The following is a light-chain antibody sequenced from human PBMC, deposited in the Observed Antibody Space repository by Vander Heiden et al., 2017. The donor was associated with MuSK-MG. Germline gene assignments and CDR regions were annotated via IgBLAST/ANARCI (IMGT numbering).Light chain of an antibody. J-gene: IGLJ1*01. CDR2: EDC. V-gene: IGLV3-21*02. CDR1: TIASIS. CDR3: QVWDNSSDHHYV. Sequence: SYVLTQPPSVSVAPGQTARITCGGNTIASISAQWYKQTPGQAPGLVVHEDCDRPSGIPERLSGFTFGNTATPIISRVEAGDEADYYCQVWDNSSDHHYVFGTGTKVSVL.